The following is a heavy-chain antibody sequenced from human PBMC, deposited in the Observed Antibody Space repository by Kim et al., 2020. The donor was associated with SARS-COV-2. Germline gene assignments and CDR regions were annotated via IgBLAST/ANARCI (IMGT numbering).Heavy chain of an antibody. CDR2: DPEDGET. J-gene: IGHJ4*02. CDR3: ATALRY. V-gene: IGHV1-24*01. Sequence: DPEDGETVNAQQFQGRATMTEDTSTDTAYMEMSSLRSEDTAVYYCATALRYWGQGTLVTVSS.